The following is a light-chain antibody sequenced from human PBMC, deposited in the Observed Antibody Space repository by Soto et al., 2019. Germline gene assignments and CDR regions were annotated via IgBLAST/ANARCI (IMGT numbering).Light chain of an antibody. CDR2: AAS. CDR1: QSITTN. CDR3: LQTYRTPWT. J-gene: IGKJ1*01. V-gene: IGKV1-39*01. Sequence: DIQMTQSPSSLSASVGDRVTITCRASQSITTNVNRYQRKPGRPPHLLIFAASTLQSGVPSRFSGSGSGTDFSLNISSLEPEDFATYYCLQTYRTPWTFGQGTDVEIK.